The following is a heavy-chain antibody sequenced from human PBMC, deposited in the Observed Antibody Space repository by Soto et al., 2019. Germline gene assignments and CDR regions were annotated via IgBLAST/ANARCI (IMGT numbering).Heavy chain of an antibody. Sequence: SETLSLTCTVSGGFISSYYWSWIRQPPGKGLEWIGYIYYSGSTNYNPSLKSRVTISVDTSKNQFSLKLSSVTAADTAVYYCARDAPRGFNYYYGMDVWGQGTTVTVSS. V-gene: IGHV4-59*01. J-gene: IGHJ6*02. CDR1: GGFISSYY. CDR3: ARDAPRGFNYYYGMDV. D-gene: IGHD3-10*01. CDR2: IYYSGST.